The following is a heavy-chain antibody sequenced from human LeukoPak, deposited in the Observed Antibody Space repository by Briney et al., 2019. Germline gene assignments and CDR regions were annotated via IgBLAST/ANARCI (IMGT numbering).Heavy chain of an antibody. V-gene: IGHV3-21*01. Sequence: GGSLRLSCAASGFTFGSYSMNWVRQAPGKGLEWVSSISSSSSYIYYADSVKGRFTISRDNAKNSLYLQMNSLRAEDTAVYYCARLKAADTDNFDYWGQGTLVTVSS. CDR3: ARLKAADTDNFDY. CDR1: GFTFGSYS. CDR2: ISSSSSYI. D-gene: IGHD6-13*01. J-gene: IGHJ4*02.